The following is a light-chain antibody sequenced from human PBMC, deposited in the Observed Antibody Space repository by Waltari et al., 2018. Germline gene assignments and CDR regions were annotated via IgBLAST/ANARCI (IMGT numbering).Light chain of an antibody. CDR1: QSIGSN. V-gene: IGKV1-27*01. CDR2: AAS. Sequence: IQLTQSPSSLSASVGDKVTITCLASQSIGSNLAWYQQKPGKVPKLLIYAASTLQSEVPSRFSGSGSGTDFTLTISSLQPEDVATYYCQKCDSAPRTFGQGTKVEIK. CDR3: QKCDSAPRT. J-gene: IGKJ1*01.